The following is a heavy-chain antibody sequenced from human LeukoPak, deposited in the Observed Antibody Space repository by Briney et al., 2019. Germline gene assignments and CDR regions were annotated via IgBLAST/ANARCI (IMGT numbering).Heavy chain of an antibody. V-gene: IGHV1-69*04. CDR3: AREYSRSSGRGYYFDY. CDR2: IIPIVGVP. CDR1: GGSFSSYA. D-gene: IGHD6-6*01. J-gene: IGHJ4*02. Sequence: SVKVSCKASGGSFSSYAFSWVRQAPGQGLEWMGRIIPIVGVPNYAQKFQDRVTITADKSTSTAYMELSSLRSEDTVVYYCAREYSRSSGRGYYFDYWGQGTLVTVSS.